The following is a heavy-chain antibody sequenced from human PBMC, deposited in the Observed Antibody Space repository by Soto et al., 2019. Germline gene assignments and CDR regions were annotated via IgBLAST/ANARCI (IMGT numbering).Heavy chain of an antibody. Sequence: SDKLSKTSSESCSSITCSSFCGCILQPPGKGLEWIGSIYLGGTTYYDPSLKSRVTISVDTSKNEFSLKLSSVTAADKAVYYFERTRPTFGAVDS. CDR2: IYLGGTT. D-gene: IGHD3-16*01. CDR3: ERTRPTFGAVDS. V-gene: IGHV4-38-2*01. J-gene: IGHJ5*01. CDR1: CSSITCSSF.